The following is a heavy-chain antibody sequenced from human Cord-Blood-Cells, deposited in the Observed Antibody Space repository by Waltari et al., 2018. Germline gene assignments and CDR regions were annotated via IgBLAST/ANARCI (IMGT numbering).Heavy chain of an antibody. D-gene: IGHD5-12*01. CDR3: ARGGYSGYDFDY. Sequence: QVQLVQSGAEVKKPGASVKVSCKASGYTFPSYDINRVRQAAGQGLEWMGWMNPNSGNTGYAQEFQGRVTMNRNTSISTAYMELSRLRSEDTAVYYCARGGYSGYDFDYWGQGTLVTVSS. CDR2: MNPNSGNT. CDR1: GYTFPSYD. V-gene: IGHV1-8*01. J-gene: IGHJ4*02.